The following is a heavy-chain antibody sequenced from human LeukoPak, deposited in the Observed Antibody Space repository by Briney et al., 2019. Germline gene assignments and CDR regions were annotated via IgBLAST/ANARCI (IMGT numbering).Heavy chain of an antibody. D-gene: IGHD3-22*01. CDR3: VKEGGTYYYDSSGFYQDAFDP. V-gene: IGHV3-64D*06. Sequence: GGSLRLSCSASGFTFSSYAMHWVRQAPGKGLEYVSAISSNGGSTYYADSVKGRFTISRDNSKNTLYLQMRSLRAEDTAVYYCVKEGGTYYYDSSGFYQDAFDPWGQGTMVTVSS. CDR2: ISSNGGST. CDR1: GFTFSSYA. J-gene: IGHJ3*01.